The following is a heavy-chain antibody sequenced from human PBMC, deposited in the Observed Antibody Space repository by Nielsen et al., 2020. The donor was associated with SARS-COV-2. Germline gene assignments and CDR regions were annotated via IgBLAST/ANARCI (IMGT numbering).Heavy chain of an antibody. CDR1: GLPFNSNE. CDR3: LGGASY. Sequence: GGSLRLSCTGSGLPFNSNEMNWVRQAPGKGLERLSYISTTGDITYYADSVKGRFTVSRDNAKDSLYLQMKSLRAEDTAVYYCLGGASYWGQGTLVTVSS. J-gene: IGHJ4*02. D-gene: IGHD3-10*01. V-gene: IGHV3-48*03. CDR2: ISTTGDIT.